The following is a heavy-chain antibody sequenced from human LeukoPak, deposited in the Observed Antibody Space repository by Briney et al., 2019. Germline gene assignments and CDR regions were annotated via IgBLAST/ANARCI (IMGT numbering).Heavy chain of an antibody. CDR1: GGSFSGYY. Sequence: SSETLSLTCAVYGGSFSGYYWSWIRQPPGKGLEWIGEINHSGSTNYNPSLKSRVTISVDTSKNQFSLKLSSVTAADTAVYYCARVLLLWFRRKYYFDYWGQGTLVTVSS. CDR2: INHSGST. D-gene: IGHD3-10*01. CDR3: ARVLLLWFRRKYYFDY. J-gene: IGHJ4*02. V-gene: IGHV4-34*01.